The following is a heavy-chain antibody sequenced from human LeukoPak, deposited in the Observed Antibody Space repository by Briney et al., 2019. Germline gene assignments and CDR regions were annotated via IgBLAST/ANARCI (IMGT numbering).Heavy chain of an antibody. CDR3: ARDEPAPNYDILTGYYRNYYYGMDV. CDR1: GGTFSSYA. CDR2: IIPIFGTA. J-gene: IGHJ6*04. Sequence: ASVKVSCKASGGTFSSYAIRWVRQAPGQGLEWMGGIIPIFGTANYAQKFQGRVTLTADESTSTAYMELSSLRSEDTAVYYCARDEPAPNYDILTGYYRNYYYGMDVWGKGTTVTVSS. D-gene: IGHD3-9*01. V-gene: IGHV1-69*13.